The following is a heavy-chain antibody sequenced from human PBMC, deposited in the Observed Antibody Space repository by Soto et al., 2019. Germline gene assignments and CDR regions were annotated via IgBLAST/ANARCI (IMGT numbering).Heavy chain of an antibody. CDR3: ARDHYYYDSSGYYFDY. Sequence: GGSLRLSCAASGFTFSSYWMSWVRQAPGKGLEWVANIKQDGNEKYYVDSVKGRFTITRDNAKNLLYLQMNSLRAEDTAVYYCARDHYYYDSSGYYFDYWGQGTLVTVSS. D-gene: IGHD3-22*01. J-gene: IGHJ4*02. CDR2: IKQDGNEK. V-gene: IGHV3-7*01. CDR1: GFTFSSYW.